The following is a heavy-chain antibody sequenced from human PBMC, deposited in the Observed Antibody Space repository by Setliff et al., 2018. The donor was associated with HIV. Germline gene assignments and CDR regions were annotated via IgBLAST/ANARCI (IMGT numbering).Heavy chain of an antibody. D-gene: IGHD3-10*01. J-gene: IGHJ4*02. Sequence: TLSETLSLTCTVSGASIRSNSYYWGWIRQPPGKGLEWIGTMYYRGTTYNNPSLKSRVTFSADTSKNQFSLNLNSVTATDTAVYYCARQGLTMNRGVPAPILYYFDYWGPGILVTVSS. CDR3: ARQGLTMNRGVPAPILYYFDY. CDR2: MYYRGTT. V-gene: IGHV4-39*01. CDR1: GASIRSNSYY.